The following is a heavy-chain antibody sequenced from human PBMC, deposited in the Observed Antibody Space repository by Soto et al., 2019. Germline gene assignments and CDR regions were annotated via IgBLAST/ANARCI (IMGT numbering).Heavy chain of an antibody. CDR3: ASRYSSSWYF. J-gene: IGHJ4*02. V-gene: IGHV4-4*02. Sequence: SETLSLTCAVSGGSISSSNWWSWVRQPPGKGLEWIGEIYHSGSTNYNPSLKSRVTISVDTSKNQFSLKLSSVTAADTAVYYCASRYSSSWYFWGQGTLVTVSS. CDR2: IYHSGST. D-gene: IGHD6-13*01. CDR1: GGSISSSNW.